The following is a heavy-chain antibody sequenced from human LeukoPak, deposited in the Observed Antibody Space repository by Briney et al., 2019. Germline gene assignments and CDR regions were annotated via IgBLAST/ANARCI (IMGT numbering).Heavy chain of an antibody. CDR3: ARAVGRSPIDY. Sequence: ASVKVSCKASGYTFTSYYMHWVRQAPGQGLEWMGMINPSGGSTSYAQKFQGRVTMTRDMSTSTVYMELSSLRSEDPAVYYCARAVGRSPIDYWRQGTLLTVSS. J-gene: IGHJ4*02. CDR2: INPSGGST. V-gene: IGHV1-46*03. CDR1: GYTFTSYY.